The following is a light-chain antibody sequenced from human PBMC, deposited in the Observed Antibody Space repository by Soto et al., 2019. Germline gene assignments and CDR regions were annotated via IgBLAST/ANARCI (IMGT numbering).Light chain of an antibody. CDR2: AAS. J-gene: IGKJ4*01. Sequence: DIQMTQSPSSLFASVGDRVTITCRASQSISIYLNWYQQKPGKAPKLLIYAASSLQSVVPSRFSGSGSGTDFTLTISSLQPEDFATYYCQQSYSTLTFGGGTNVEI. CDR3: QQSYSTLT. V-gene: IGKV1-39*01. CDR1: QSISIY.